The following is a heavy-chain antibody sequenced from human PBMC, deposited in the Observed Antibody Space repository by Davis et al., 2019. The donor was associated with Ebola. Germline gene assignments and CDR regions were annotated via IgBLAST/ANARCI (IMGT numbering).Heavy chain of an antibody. CDR3: ARDILGGLNWFDP. J-gene: IGHJ5*02. V-gene: IGHV3-74*01. CDR1: GFTFSSYW. CDR2: INSDGSST. D-gene: IGHD2-15*01. Sequence: GESLKISCAASGFTFSSYWMHWVRQAPGKGLVWVSRINSDGSSTSYADSVKGRFTISRDNAKNSLYLQMNSLRAEDTAVYYCARDILGGLNWFDPWGQGTLVTVSS.